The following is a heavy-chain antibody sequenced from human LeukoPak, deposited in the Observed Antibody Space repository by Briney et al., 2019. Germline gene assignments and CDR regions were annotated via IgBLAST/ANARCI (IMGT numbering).Heavy chain of an antibody. CDR3: ARDLYGDYLFDY. Sequence: HAGGSLRLSCAASGFTFSSYAMSWVRQAPVKGLEWVSAISGSGGSTIYYADSVKGRFTISRDNAKHSLYLQMNSLRAEDTAVYYCARDLYGDYLFDYWGQGTLVTVSS. CDR2: ISGSGGSTI. J-gene: IGHJ4*02. CDR1: GFTFSSYA. V-gene: IGHV3-23*01. D-gene: IGHD4-17*01.